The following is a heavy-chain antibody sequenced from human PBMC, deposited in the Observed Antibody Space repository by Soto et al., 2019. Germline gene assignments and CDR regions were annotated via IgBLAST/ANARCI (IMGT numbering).Heavy chain of an antibody. V-gene: IGHV4-34*01. CDR3: ARGEEVRYFDWALSPGMDV. CDR1: GESFNNYY. J-gene: IGHJ6*02. D-gene: IGHD3-9*01. CDR2: VNWSGST. Sequence: QVQLQQWGAGLLKPSEALSLTCGVSGESFNNYYWGWIRQPPGKALEWIGEVNWSGSTNYSPFFKSRVSISIDTSKKQFSLILPSVTAADTAVSYCARGEEVRYFDWALSPGMDVWGQGTKVTVSS.